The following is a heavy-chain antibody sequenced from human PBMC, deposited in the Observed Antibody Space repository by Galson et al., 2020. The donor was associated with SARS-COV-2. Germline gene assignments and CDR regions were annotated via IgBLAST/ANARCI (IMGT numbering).Heavy chain of an antibody. CDR2: INAGNGNT. CDR1: GYTFTSYA. Sequence: ASVKVSCKASGYTFTSYAMHWVRQAPGQRLEWMGWINAGNGNTKYSQEFQGRVTITRDTSASTAYMELSSLRSEDMAVYYCARAYYYDSSGYYPARYGMDVWGQGTTVTVSS. V-gene: IGHV1-3*03. D-gene: IGHD3-22*01. J-gene: IGHJ6*02. CDR3: ARAYYYDSSGYYPARYGMDV.